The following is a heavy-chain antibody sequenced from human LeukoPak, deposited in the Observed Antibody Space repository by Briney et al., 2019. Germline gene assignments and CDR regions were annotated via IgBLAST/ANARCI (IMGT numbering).Heavy chain of an antibody. V-gene: IGHV1-8*02. CDR2: MNPNSGNT. CDR3: ARGPLSRGYYYYYMDV. Sequence: GASVKLSCKAFGYTFTGYWMHWVRQATGQGLEWMGWMNPNSGNTGYAQKFQGRVTMTRNTSIRTAYMELSSLRSEDTAVYYCARGPLSRGYYYYYMDVWGKGTTVTISS. J-gene: IGHJ6*03. CDR1: GYTFTGYW.